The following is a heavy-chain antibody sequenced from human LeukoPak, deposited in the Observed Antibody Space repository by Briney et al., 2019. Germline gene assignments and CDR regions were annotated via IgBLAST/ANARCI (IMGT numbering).Heavy chain of an antibody. V-gene: IGHV3-15*07. CDR1: GFTYKDYT. D-gene: IGHD2-21*01. J-gene: IGHJ4*02. CDR2: IKPKTDGETT. CDR3: ITPLPYSAQ. Sequence: GGSLRLSCVASGFTYKDYTMNWVRQAPGKGLEWVGRIKPKTDGETTEYAAPVKDGFSISRDDSKSMMYLQMNSLKTEDTAVYYCITPLPYSAQGGQGTLVTVSS.